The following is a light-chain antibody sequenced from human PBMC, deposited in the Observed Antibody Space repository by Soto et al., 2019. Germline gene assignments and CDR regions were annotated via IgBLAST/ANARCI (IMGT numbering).Light chain of an antibody. J-gene: IGKJ5*01. CDR1: QSVGSSY. CDR2: GAS. V-gene: IGKV3-20*01. Sequence: EIVLTQSPGTLSLSPGERVTLSCRASQSVGSSYLAWYQQKPGQAPRLLIYGASGRATGVPDRFSGSGSGTDFTLTISRLEPEDFAVYFCQHYSRSPPITFGQGTRVEIK. CDR3: QHYSRSPPIT.